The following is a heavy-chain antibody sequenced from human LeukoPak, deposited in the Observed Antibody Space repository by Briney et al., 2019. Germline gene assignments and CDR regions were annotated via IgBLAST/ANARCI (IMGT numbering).Heavy chain of an antibody. J-gene: IGHJ4*02. D-gene: IGHD3-10*01. CDR3: ATLWFGDADY. CDR2: ISSSSSYI. CDR1: GFTFSSYS. Sequence: GGSLRLSCTASGFTFSSYSMNWVRQAPGKGLEWVSSISSSSSYIYYADSVKGRFTISRDNAKNSLYLQMNSLRAEDTAVYYCATLWFGDADYWGQGTLVTVSS. V-gene: IGHV3-21*01.